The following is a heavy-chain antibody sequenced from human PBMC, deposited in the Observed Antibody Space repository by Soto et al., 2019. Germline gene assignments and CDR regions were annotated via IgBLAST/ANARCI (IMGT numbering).Heavy chain of an antibody. CDR3: AAVISTYYDILTGRQGYYFDY. V-gene: IGHV1-58*01. CDR1: GFTFTSSA. CDR2: IVVGSGNT. D-gene: IGHD3-9*01. Sequence: GASVKVSCKASGFTFTSSAVQWVRQARGQRLEWIGWIVVGSGNTNYAQKFQERVTITRDMSTSTAYMELSSLRSEDTAVYYCAAVISTYYDILTGRQGYYFDYWGQGTLVTVSS. J-gene: IGHJ4*02.